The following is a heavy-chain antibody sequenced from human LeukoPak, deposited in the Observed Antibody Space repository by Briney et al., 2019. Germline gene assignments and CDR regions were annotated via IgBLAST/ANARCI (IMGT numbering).Heavy chain of an antibody. D-gene: IGHD6-13*01. V-gene: IGHV1-46*03. Sequence: GTSVKVSCKASGYTFTSYYMHWVRQAPEQGLEWMGIINPSGGSTSYAQKFQGRVTMTRDTSTSTVYMELSSLRSEDTAVYYCAEGGAGTQDAFDIWGQGTMVTVSS. CDR2: INPSGGST. J-gene: IGHJ3*02. CDR3: AEGGAGTQDAFDI. CDR1: GYTFTSYY.